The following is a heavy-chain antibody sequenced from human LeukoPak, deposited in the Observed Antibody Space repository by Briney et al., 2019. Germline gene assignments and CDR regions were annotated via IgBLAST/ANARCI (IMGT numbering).Heavy chain of an antibody. CDR1: GYRFTSYW. Sequence: GESLPISCKGSGYRFTSYWIGWVSQMPGKGLEWMGIIYPGDSDTRYSPSFQGQVTISADTSISTAYLQWSSLKASDTAMYYCAREYSSSWYGYFDLWGRGTLVTVSS. CDR2: IYPGDSDT. J-gene: IGHJ2*01. V-gene: IGHV5-51*01. CDR3: AREYSSSWYGYFDL. D-gene: IGHD6-13*01.